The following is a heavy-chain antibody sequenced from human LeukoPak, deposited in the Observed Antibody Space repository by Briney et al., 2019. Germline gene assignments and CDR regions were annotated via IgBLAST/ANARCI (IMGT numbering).Heavy chain of an antibody. V-gene: IGHV4-34*01. CDR2: INHSGST. J-gene: IGHJ5*02. CDR3: ARGARYYGSGTRPSWFDP. Sequence: SETLSLTCAVHGGSFCGYYWSWIRQPPRKRRERIGEINHSGSTNYNPSLKSRVTISVDTSKNQFSLKLSSVTAADTAVYYCARGARYYGSGTRPSWFDPWGQGTLVTVSS. D-gene: IGHD3-10*01. CDR1: GGSFCGYY.